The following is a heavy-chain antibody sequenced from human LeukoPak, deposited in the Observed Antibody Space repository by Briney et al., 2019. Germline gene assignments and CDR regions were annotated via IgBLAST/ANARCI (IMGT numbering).Heavy chain of an antibody. CDR3: ARDYGSGSSIYYYYYYMDV. V-gene: IGHV3-48*01. CDR1: GFTFRTSG. Sequence: GGSLRLSCAASGFTFRTSGMNWVRQAPGMGLEWVSYISSSGTTISYAQSVKGRFTITRDNAQNSLTLHMNTLRADDTAVYYCARDYGSGSSIYYYYYYMDVWGKGTTVTVSS. CDR2: ISSSGTTI. D-gene: IGHD3-10*01. J-gene: IGHJ6*03.